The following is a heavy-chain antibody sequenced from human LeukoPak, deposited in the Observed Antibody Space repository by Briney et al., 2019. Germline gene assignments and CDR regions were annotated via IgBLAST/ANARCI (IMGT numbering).Heavy chain of an antibody. CDR3: ARGAYNYGYIFDY. CDR1: GFTFSFFE. D-gene: IGHD5-18*01. Sequence: GGSLRLSCGASGFTFSFFEMNWVRQAPGKGLEWVSNISGSGRTIYYADSVKGRFTISRDNAKNSLYLQMNSLRAEDTAVYYCARGAYNYGYIFDYWGQGTLVTVSS. CDR2: ISGSGRTI. J-gene: IGHJ4*02. V-gene: IGHV3-48*03.